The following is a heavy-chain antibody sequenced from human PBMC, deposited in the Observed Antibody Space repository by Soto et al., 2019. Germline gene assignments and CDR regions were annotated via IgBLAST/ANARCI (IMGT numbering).Heavy chain of an antibody. CDR1: GFTFSYG. Sequence: VQLLESGGGLIQPGGSLRLSCAASGFTFSYGIHWLRQAPGKGLEWVAYISYDSSNKFYGDSVKGRFTISRDNSKNTQFLQMNSLRAEDTAVYYWEKLVIGDCSGNTCDDYWGQGTLVAVSS. J-gene: IGHJ4*02. CDR3: EKLVIGDCSGNTCDDY. CDR2: ISYDSSNK. D-gene: IGHD2-15*01. V-gene: IGHV3-30*18.